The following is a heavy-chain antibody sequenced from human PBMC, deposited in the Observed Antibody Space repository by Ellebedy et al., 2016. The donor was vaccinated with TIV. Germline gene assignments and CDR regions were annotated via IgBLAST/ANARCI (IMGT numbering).Heavy chain of an antibody. J-gene: IGHJ4*02. CDR2: ISAYNGNT. CDR1: AHTFADYG. D-gene: IGHD3-9*01. V-gene: IGHV1-18*01. Sequence: AASVKVSCNASAHTFADYGISWVRQAPGQGLEWMGWISAYNGNTNYAQKLQGRVTLTTDTSTGAVYMELSTLNSEDTAVYYCGRATPRYFDVVTGYGLVDFWGLGTLVAGSS. CDR3: GRATPRYFDVVTGYGLVDF.